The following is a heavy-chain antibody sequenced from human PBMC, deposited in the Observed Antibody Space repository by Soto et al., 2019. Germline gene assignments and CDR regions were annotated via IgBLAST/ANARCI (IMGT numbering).Heavy chain of an antibody. CDR3: ANNSAATIRVGYDY. Sequence: EVQLLESGGGLVQPGGSLRLSCAASGFTFTTYTMSWVRQAPGKGLEWVSAITGSGASTYYADSVKGRFPISRDNSKNTLYLQMNSLRAEDTAVYYCANNSAATIRVGYDYWGQGTLVTVSS. D-gene: IGHD5-12*01. V-gene: IGHV3-23*01. CDR2: ITGSGAST. J-gene: IGHJ4*02. CDR1: GFTFTTYT.